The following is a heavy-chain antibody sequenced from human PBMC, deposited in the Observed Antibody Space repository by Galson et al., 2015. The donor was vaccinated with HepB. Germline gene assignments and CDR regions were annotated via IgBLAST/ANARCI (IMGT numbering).Heavy chain of an antibody. D-gene: IGHD6-13*01. CDR1: GFTFSSYS. J-gene: IGHJ4*02. CDR2: ISSSSSYI. Sequence: SLRLSCAASGFTFSSYSMNWVRQAPGKGLEWVSSISSSSSYIYYADSVKGRFTISRDNAKNSLYLQMNSLRAEDTAVYYCARGGDPGYSSSYFDYWGQGTLVTVSS. CDR3: ARGGDPGYSSSYFDY. V-gene: IGHV3-21*01.